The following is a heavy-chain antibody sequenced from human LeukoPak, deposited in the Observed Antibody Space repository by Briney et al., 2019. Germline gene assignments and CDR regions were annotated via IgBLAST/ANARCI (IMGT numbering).Heavy chain of an antibody. CDR2: INPNSGGT. D-gene: IGHD6-13*01. V-gene: IGHV1-2*02. CDR3: ARRRAAGNNWFDP. J-gene: IGHJ5*02. CDR1: GYTFTGYY. Sequence: ASVKVSCKASGYTFTGYYMHWVRQAPGQGLEWMGWINPNSGGTNYAQRFQGRVTMTRDTSISTAYMELSRLRSDDTAVYYCARRRAAGNNWFDPWGQGTLVTVSS.